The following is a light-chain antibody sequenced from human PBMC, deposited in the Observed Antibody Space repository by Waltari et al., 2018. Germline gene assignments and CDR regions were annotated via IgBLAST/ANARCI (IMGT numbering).Light chain of an antibody. CDR1: SLRSYY. V-gene: IGLV3-19*01. CDR2: GKN. CDR3: SSRDSTGNHPRV. Sequence: SSELTQDPAVSVALGQTVRITCQGDSLRSYYANWYQQKPGQAPVVVIYGKNNRPSGIPDRFSGSSSGNTASLTITGAQAEEEADYYCSSRDSTGNHPRVFGGGTKLTVL. J-gene: IGLJ3*02.